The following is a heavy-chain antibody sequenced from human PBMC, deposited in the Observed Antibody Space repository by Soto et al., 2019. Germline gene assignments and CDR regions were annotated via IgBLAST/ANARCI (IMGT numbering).Heavy chain of an antibody. CDR1: GFTFSSYD. D-gene: IGHD6-19*01. Sequence: GGSLRLSCAASGFTFSSYDMHWVRQATGKGLEWVSAIGTAGDTYYPGSVKGRFTISRENAKNSLYLQMNSLRAEDTAVYYCARGDSSGWYVRDDAFDIWGQGTMVTVSS. CDR3: ARGDSSGWYVRDDAFDI. J-gene: IGHJ3*02. V-gene: IGHV3-13*01. CDR2: IGTAGDT.